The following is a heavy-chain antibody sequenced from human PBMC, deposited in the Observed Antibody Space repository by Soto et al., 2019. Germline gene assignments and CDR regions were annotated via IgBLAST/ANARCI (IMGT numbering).Heavy chain of an antibody. J-gene: IGHJ4*02. D-gene: IGHD1-1*01. Sequence: PSETLSVTCTVSGGSVRSGGYYWSWIRQPPGKGLEWIGYIYYSGSTNYNPSLKSRVTISLDTSKNQFSLKLVSVTAADPAVYYCAKHENGPVRRGPYFDYWGQGTLVTVSS. CDR1: GGSVRSGGYY. CDR3: AKHENGPVRRGPYFDY. CDR2: IYYSGST. V-gene: IGHV4-61*08.